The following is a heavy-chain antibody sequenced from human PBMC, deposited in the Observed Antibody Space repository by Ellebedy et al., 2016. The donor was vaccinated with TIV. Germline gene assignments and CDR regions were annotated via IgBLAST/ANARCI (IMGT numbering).Heavy chain of an antibody. CDR1: GFTFSSFW. CDR3: ARERSSSHSNLDY. D-gene: IGHD6-13*01. V-gene: IGHV3-7*01. J-gene: IGHJ4*02. CDR2: INQDGTEK. Sequence: PGESLKISCAASGFTFSSFWMSWVRQAPGKGLEWMANINQDGTEKYYVDSVKGRFTISRDNTKNSLYLQMNSLRAEDTAVYYCARERSSSHSNLDYWGQGTLVTVSS.